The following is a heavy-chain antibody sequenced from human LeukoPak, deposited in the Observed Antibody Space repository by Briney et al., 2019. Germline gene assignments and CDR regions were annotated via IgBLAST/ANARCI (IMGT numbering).Heavy chain of an antibody. CDR3: ERDHYDSSGSHRTFDI. V-gene: IGHV4-59*01. J-gene: IGHJ3*02. D-gene: IGHD3-22*01. CDR2: IHYNEGT. CDR1: GGSISSYY. Sequence: PSETLSLTCSVSGGSISSYYCSWLRQSPGKGLEWIGYIHYNEGTNYSPSLKSRVTMSVDTSKSQFSLKLTYVTAADTAVYFCERDHYDSSGSHRTFDIWGQGTVVTVSS.